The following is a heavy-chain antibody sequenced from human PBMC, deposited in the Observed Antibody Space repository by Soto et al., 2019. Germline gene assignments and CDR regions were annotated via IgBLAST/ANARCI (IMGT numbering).Heavy chain of an antibody. J-gene: IGHJ5*02. CDR1: GGSVSSGSYY. V-gene: IGHV4-61*01. D-gene: IGHD3-3*01. CDR3: ARVSITIFGVVNWFDP. Sequence: VSGGSVSSGSYYWSWIRQPPGKGLEWIGYIYYSGSTNYNPSLKSRVTISVDTSKNQFSLKLSSVTAADTAVYYCARVSITIFGVVNWFDPWGQGTLVTVSS. CDR2: IYYSGST.